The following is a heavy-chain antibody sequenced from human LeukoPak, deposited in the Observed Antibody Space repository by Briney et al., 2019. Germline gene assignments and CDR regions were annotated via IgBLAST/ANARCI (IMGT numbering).Heavy chain of an antibody. J-gene: IGHJ6*02. CDR1: GFTFDDYA. V-gene: IGHV3-9*01. Sequence: GGSLRLSCVASGFTFDDYAMDWVRQAPGKGLEWVSCISWNSGSIGYADSVKGRFTISRDNAKNSLYLQMNSLRAEDTALYYCAKAQAETNYDILTGYYSYYYGMDVWGQGTTVTVSS. CDR3: AKAQAETNYDILTGYYSYYYGMDV. D-gene: IGHD3-9*01. CDR2: ISWNSGSI.